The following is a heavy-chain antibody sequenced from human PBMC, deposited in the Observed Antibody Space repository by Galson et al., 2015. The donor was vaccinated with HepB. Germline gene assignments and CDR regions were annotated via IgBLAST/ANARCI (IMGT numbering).Heavy chain of an antibody. D-gene: IGHD3-10*01. CDR1: GLTFSGSA. J-gene: IGHJ3*02. CDR2: IRSKANSYAT. CDR3: TRQFDITMVRGAAFDI. V-gene: IGHV3-73*01. Sequence: SLRLSCAASGLTFSGSAMHWVRQASGKGLEWVGRIRSKANSYATAYAASVKGRFTISRDDSKNTAYLQMNSLKTEDTAVYYCTRQFDITMVRGAAFDIWGQGTMVTVSS.